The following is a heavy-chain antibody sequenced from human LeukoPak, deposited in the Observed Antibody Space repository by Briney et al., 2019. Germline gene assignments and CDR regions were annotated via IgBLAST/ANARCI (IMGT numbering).Heavy chain of an antibody. D-gene: IGHD3-10*01. V-gene: IGHV3-9*03. CDR3: AKDIGGEVSYFDY. CDR2: ISWNSGSI. J-gene: IGHJ4*02. Sequence: GGSLRLSCAASGFTFYDYAMHWVRQAPGKGLEWVSGISWNSGSIGYADSVKGRFTISRDNAKNSLYLQMNSLRAEDMALYYCAKDIGGEVSYFDYWGQGILVTVSS. CDR1: GFTFYDYA.